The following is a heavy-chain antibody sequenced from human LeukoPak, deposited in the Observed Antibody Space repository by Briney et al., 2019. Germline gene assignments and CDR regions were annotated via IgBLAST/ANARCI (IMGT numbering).Heavy chain of an antibody. CDR2: ISWNSGSI. CDR1: GFTLDDYA. Sequence: PGRSLRLSCAASGFTLDDYAMHWVRQAPGKGLEWVSGISWNSGSIGYADSVKGRFTISRDNAKNSLYLQMNSLRAEDMALYYCAKDIGSSGWSAFDIWGQGTMVTVSS. CDR3: AKDIGSSGWSAFDI. V-gene: IGHV3-9*03. D-gene: IGHD3-22*01. J-gene: IGHJ3*02.